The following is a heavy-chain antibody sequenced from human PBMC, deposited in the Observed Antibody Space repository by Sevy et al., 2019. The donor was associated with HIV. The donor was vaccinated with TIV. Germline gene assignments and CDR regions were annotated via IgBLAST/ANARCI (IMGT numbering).Heavy chain of an antibody. J-gene: IGHJ1*01. Sequence: SETLSLTCAVYGGSFSGYYWSWIRQPPGKGLEWIGEINHSGSTNYNPSLKSRVTISVDTSKNQFSLKLSSVTAADTAVYYCASGIAAAGKVETSPEYFQHWGQCTLVTVSS. D-gene: IGHD6-13*01. CDR2: INHSGST. CDR1: GGSFSGYY. V-gene: IGHV4-34*01. CDR3: ASGIAAAGKVETSPEYFQH.